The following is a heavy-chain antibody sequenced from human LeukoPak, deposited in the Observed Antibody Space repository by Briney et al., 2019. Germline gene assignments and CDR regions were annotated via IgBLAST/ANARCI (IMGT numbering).Heavy chain of an antibody. Sequence: ASVKVSCKASGYTFTSYAMNWVRQAPGQGLEWMGWINTNTGNPTYAQGFTGRFVFSLDTSVSTAYLQISSLKAEDTAVYYCARDGIVVVVAATPFSWFDPWGQGTLVTVSS. J-gene: IGHJ5*02. V-gene: IGHV7-4-1*02. CDR1: GYTFTSYA. CDR2: INTNTGNP. CDR3: ARDGIVVVVAATPFSWFDP. D-gene: IGHD2-15*01.